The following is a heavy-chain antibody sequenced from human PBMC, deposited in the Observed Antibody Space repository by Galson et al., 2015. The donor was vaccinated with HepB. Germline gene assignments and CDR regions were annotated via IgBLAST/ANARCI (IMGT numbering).Heavy chain of an antibody. CDR1: GGSISGRGNS. V-gene: IGHV4-30-2*01. Sequence: TLSLTCAVSGGSISGRGNSWGWIRQPPGKGLEWIGYIYHSGTTYYHPSLKSPVTITVDRPKNQFSLRLRSVTAADTAMYYCARGRPGRFDPWGQGTLVTVSS. J-gene: IGHJ5*02. D-gene: IGHD3-10*01. CDR2: IYHSGTT. CDR3: ARGRPGRFDP.